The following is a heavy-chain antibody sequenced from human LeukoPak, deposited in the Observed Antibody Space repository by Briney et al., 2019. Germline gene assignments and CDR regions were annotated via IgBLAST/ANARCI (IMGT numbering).Heavy chain of an antibody. V-gene: IGHV3-30-3*01. CDR2: ISYDGSNK. CDR3: ARDFTVRGDVDY. D-gene: IGHD4-17*01. J-gene: IGHJ4*02. Sequence: PGRSLRLSCAASGFTFSSYAMHWVRQAPGKGLEWVAVISYDGSNKYYADSVKGRFTISRDNSKNTLYLQMNSLRAEDTAVYYCARDFTVRGDVDYWGQGTLVTVSS. CDR1: GFTFSSYA.